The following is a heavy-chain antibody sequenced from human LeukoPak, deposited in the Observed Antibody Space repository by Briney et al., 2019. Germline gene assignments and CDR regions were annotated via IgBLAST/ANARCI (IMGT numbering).Heavy chain of an antibody. V-gene: IGHV3-11*06. D-gene: IGHD3-22*01. Sequence: GGSLRLSCAASGFTFSDYYMSWIRQAPGKGLEWVSSISSSSSYIYYADSVKGRFTISRDNAKNSLYLQMNSLRAEDTAVYYCARGPYYYDSSGYYYNDYWGQGTLVTVSS. CDR2: ISSSSSYI. CDR1: GFTFSDYY. J-gene: IGHJ4*02. CDR3: ARGPYYYDSSGYYYNDY.